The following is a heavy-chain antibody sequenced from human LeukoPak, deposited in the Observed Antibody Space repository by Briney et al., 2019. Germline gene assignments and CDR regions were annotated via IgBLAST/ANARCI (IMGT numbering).Heavy chain of an antibody. V-gene: IGHV3-23*01. CDR1: GFTFDNYG. J-gene: IGHJ3*02. CDR2: ISGSGGRT. CDR3: AIPTCSGSGYCSTSDPFHT. D-gene: IGHD2-2*03. Sequence: PGGSLGLSCAASGFTFDNYGIGWVRQAPGKGLEWVSGISGSGGRTYYADSVKGRFTISRDNSKNTLSLQLNSLGVEDTATYYCAIPTCSGSGYCSTSDPFHTWGQGTMVTVSS.